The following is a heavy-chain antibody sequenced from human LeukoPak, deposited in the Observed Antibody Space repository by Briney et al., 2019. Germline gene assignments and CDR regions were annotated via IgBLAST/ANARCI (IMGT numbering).Heavy chain of an antibody. J-gene: IGHJ5*02. V-gene: IGHV6-1*01. D-gene: IGHD3-10*01. CDR3: ASSLYYNYDIRFDP. Sequence: SQTLSLTCALSGDSVSSNIIAWNWIKQSPSRGLEWLGRTYCRSRFFDEYAVFVNGRISISADTSKNQFSLQLDSVTPEDTAVYFCASSLYYNYDIRFDPWGQGTLVTVSS. CDR1: GDSVSSNIIA. CDR2: TYCRSRFFD.